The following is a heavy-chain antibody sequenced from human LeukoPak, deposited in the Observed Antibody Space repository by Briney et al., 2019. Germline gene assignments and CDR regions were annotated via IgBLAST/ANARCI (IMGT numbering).Heavy chain of an antibody. Sequence: SETLSLTCTVSGGSIRSYYWSWIRQSPGKGLEWIGYIYYSGSTNYNPSLNSRVNISVDTSKNHFSLKLSSVTAADTAVYYCARHAYYYDPAYYWGQGTLVTVSS. CDR2: IYYSGST. CDR3: ARHAYYYDPAYY. D-gene: IGHD3-22*01. J-gene: IGHJ4*02. CDR1: GGSIRSYY. V-gene: IGHV4-59*08.